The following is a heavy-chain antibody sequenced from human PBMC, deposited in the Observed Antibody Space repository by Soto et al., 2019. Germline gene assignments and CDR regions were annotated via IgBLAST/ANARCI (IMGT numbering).Heavy chain of an antibody. V-gene: IGHV3-48*01. CDR2: ISSSSSTI. Sequence: LSLTCAVSGDSISSDKWWSWVRQPPGKGLEWVSYISSSSSTIYYADSVKGRFTISRDNAKNSLYLQMNSLRAEDTAVYYCARDRKTVTTTLIDYWGQGTLVTVSS. CDR1: GDSISSDKW. J-gene: IGHJ4*02. D-gene: IGHD4-17*01. CDR3: ARDRKTVTTTLIDY.